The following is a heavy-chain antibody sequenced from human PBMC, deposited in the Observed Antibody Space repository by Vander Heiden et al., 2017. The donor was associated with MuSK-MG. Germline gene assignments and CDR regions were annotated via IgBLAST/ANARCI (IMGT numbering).Heavy chain of an antibody. J-gene: IGHJ4*02. CDR2: IYYSGST. CDR3: ARLYCSSTSCFDY. Sequence: QVQLQESGPGLVKPSETLSFTCTVSGGSISSFYWAWIRPPPGKGLEWIGYIYYSGSTNYNPSLKSRVTISVDTSKNQFSLKLNSVTAADTAVYYCARLYCSSTSCFDYWGQGTLVTVSS. V-gene: IGHV4-59*08. CDR1: GGSISSFY. D-gene: IGHD2-2*01.